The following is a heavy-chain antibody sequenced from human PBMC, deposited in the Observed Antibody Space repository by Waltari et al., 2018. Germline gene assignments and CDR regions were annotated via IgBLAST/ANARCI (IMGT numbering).Heavy chain of an antibody. CDR3: ARAYCINGVCYSGYYFDY. CDR1: GYTFTGST. CDR2: INADNGNT. Sequence: QVQLVQSGAEVKKPGASVKVSCKASGYTFTGSTIHWVGQAPGQGLEWMGWINADNGNTKYSQKFQGRVTITRDTSANTADMELSSLRSEDTAVYYCARAYCINGVCYSGYYFDYWGQGTLVTVSS. V-gene: IGHV1-3*01. D-gene: IGHD2-8*01. J-gene: IGHJ4*02.